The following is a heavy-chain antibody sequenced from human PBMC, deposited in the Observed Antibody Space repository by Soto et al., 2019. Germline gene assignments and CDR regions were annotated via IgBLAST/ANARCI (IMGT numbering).Heavy chain of an antibody. CDR1: GFTFNSYT. V-gene: IGHV3-21*01. Sequence: GGSLRLSCAASGFTFNSYTMNWVRQPPGKGLEWVSSISAGGRSIYYTDSLKGRSTVSRDNSKNSLYLQMNSLRVDDTAVHYCARSTPGNPFDIWGQGTMVTVSS. CDR2: ISAGGRSI. D-gene: IGHD3-10*01. CDR3: ARSTPGNPFDI. J-gene: IGHJ3*02.